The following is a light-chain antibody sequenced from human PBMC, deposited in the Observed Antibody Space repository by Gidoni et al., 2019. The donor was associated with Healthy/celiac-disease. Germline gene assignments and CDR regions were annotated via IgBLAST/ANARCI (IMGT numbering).Light chain of an antibody. J-gene: IGLJ2*01. Sequence: QSVLTQPPSASGTPGHSVTISCSGSSSNIGSNYVYCYQQLPGTAPKLLIYSNNQRPSGVPDRFSGSKSGTSASLAISGLRSEDEADYYCAAWDDSLSGLVVFGGGTKLTVL. CDR3: AAWDDSLSGLVV. V-gene: IGLV1-47*02. CDR1: SSNIGSNY. CDR2: SNN.